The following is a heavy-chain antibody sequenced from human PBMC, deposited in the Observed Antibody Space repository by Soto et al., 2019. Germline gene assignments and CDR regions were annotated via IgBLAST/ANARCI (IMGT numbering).Heavy chain of an antibody. D-gene: IGHD3-10*01. Sequence: HPGGSLRLSCAASGFTFSNYAVTWVRQAPGKGLEWVSTISGSGGSTYYADSVKGRFTISRDNSKNTLYLQMNSLRAEDTAVYYCARDMVRGMDVWGQGTTVTVSS. CDR3: ARDMVRGMDV. CDR1: GFTFSNYA. CDR2: ISGSGGST. V-gene: IGHV3-23*01. J-gene: IGHJ6*02.